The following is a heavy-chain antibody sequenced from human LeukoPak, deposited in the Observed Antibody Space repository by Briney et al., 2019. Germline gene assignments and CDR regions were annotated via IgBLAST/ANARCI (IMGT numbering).Heavy chain of an antibody. V-gene: IGHV3-11*01. J-gene: IGHJ3*01. D-gene: IGHD6-13*01. Sequence: GGSLRLSCAASGFTFSDYYMSWIRQAPGKGLEWVSYISSSGSTIYYADSVKGRFTISRDNAKNSVYLEMNSLRADDTAVYYCARVGRAITAAGFGAFDVWGQGTMATVSS. CDR3: ARVGRAITAAGFGAFDV. CDR1: GFTFSDYY. CDR2: ISSSGSTI.